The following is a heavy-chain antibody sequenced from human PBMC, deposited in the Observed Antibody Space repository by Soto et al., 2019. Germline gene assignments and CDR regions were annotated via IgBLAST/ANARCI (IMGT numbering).Heavy chain of an antibody. D-gene: IGHD7-27*01. Sequence: SETLSLTCTVSGGSISSGGYYWSWIRQHPGKGLEWIGYIYYSGSTYYNPSLKSRVTISVDTSKNQFSLKLSSVTAADTAVYYCARVSLGTALTFDYWGQGTLVTVSS. CDR1: GGSISSGGYY. CDR2: IYYSGST. V-gene: IGHV4-31*03. J-gene: IGHJ4*02. CDR3: ARVSLGTALTFDY.